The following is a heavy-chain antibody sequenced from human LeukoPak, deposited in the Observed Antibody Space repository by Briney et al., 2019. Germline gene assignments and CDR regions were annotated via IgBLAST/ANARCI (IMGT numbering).Heavy chain of an antibody. V-gene: IGHV3-21*01. J-gene: IGHJ4*02. CDR1: GFTFSSYS. Sequence: PGGSLRLSCAASGFTFSSYSMNWVRQAPGKGLEWVSSISSSSSYIYYADSVKGRFTISRDNAKNSLYLQMNSLRAEDTAVYYCAKTMVRGVQFDYWGQGTLVTVSS. CDR3: AKTMVRGVQFDY. D-gene: IGHD3-10*01. CDR2: ISSSSSYI.